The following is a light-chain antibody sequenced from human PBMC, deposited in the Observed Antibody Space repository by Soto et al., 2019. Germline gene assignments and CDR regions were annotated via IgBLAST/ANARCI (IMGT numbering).Light chain of an antibody. CDR3: SSYAGSNHLV. CDR2: EVS. CDR1: SSDVGGYNY. J-gene: IGLJ3*02. Sequence: QSALTQPPSASGSPGQSVTISCTGTSSDVGGYNYVSWYQKHPGKAPKLMIYEVSKRPSGVPDRFSGAKSGNTASLTVSGLQAEDEADYYCSSYAGSNHLVFGGGTKLTAL. V-gene: IGLV2-8*01.